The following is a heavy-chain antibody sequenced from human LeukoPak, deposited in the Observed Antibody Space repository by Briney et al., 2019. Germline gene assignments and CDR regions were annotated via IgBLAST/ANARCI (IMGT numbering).Heavy chain of an antibody. J-gene: IGHJ3*02. CDR3: ARATVVVSAFDI. CDR1: GGSISSGGYP. V-gene: IGHV4-30-2*01. Sequence: SQTLSLTCAVSGGSISSGGYPWSWIRQPPGKGLEWIGYIYHSGSTYYNPSLKSRVTISVDRSKNQFSLKLSSVTAADTAVYYCARATVVVSAFDIWGQGTMVTVSS. D-gene: IGHD2-15*01. CDR2: IYHSGST.